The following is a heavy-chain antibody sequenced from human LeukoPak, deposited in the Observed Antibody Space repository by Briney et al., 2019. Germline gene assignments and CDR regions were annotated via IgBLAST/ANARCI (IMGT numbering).Heavy chain of an antibody. Sequence: SQTLSLPCPVSGGSISSGGYYWSWIRQHPGKGLEWIGYIYYSGSTYYNPSLKSRVTISVDTSKNQFSLKLSSVTAADTAVYYCARASSYCSSTSCSVVGYYYYGMDVWGQGTTVTVSS. CDR3: ARASSYCSSTSCSVVGYYYYGMDV. V-gene: IGHV4-31*03. J-gene: IGHJ6*02. D-gene: IGHD2-2*01. CDR1: GGSISSGGYY. CDR2: IYYSGST.